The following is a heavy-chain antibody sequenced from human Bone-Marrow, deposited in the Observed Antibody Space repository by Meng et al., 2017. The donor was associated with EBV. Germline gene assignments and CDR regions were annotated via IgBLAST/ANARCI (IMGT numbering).Heavy chain of an antibody. V-gene: IGHV1-18*01. J-gene: IGHJ4*02. Sequence: QMPLVQSGGEVQKPGASVRVSCKTSGYTFSSFTLNWVRQVPGQGFEWVGWIHGYSANTHYAQKFHGRVNMSTDTSTDTSYMELKNLRPDDTAIYYCVRFSNYVLDHWGQGTLVTVSS. D-gene: IGHD3-10*01. CDR2: IHGYSANT. CDR1: GYTFSSFT. CDR3: VRFSNYVLDH.